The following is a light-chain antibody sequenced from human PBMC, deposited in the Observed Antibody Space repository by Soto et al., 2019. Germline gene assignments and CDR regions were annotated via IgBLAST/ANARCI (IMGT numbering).Light chain of an antibody. J-gene: IGKJ1*01. CDR2: DSS. CDR1: QRISSW. CDR3: QQYNTYPWT. Sequence: DIQMTQSPATLSASVGDRVTITCRASQRISSWLAWYQQKPGKVPKLLIDDSSSLESGVPSRFSGSGSGTECTLTISSLQPDDFATYYCQQYNTYPWTFGQGTKVEIK. V-gene: IGKV1-5*01.